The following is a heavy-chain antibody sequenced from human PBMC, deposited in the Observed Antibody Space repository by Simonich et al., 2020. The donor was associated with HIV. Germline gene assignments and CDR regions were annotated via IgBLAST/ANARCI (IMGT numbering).Heavy chain of an antibody. CDR2: TRNKANSYTT. J-gene: IGHJ6*02. CDR1: GFTFSDHY. CDR3: ARAARLTTDSYYYGMDV. V-gene: IGHV3-72*01. Sequence: EVQLVESGGGLVQPGGSLRLSCAASGFTFSDHYMDWVRQAPGKGLECVGRTRNKANSYTTEYAASVKGRFTITRDDSRNSLYLQMNTLKTEDTAVYYCARAARLTTDSYYYGMDVWGQGTTVTVSS. D-gene: IGHD3-22*01.